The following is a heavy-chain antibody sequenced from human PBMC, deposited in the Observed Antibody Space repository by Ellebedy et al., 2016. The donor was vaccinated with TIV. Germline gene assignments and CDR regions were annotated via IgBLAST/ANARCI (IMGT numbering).Heavy chain of an antibody. CDR1: GYTFTSYY. V-gene: IGHV1-46*01. Sequence: ASVKVSCKASGYTFTSYYMHWVRQAPGQGLEWMGIINPSGGSTSYAQKFQGRVTMTRDTSTSTVYMELSSLRSEDTAVYYCATDSPPGDYGMDVWGQGTTVTVSS. J-gene: IGHJ6*02. CDR2: INPSGGST. CDR3: ATDSPPGDYGMDV.